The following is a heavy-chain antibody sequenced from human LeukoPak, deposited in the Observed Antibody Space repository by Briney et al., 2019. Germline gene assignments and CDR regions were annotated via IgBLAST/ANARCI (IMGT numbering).Heavy chain of an antibody. J-gene: IGHJ4*02. CDR2: ISWNSGSI. D-gene: IGHD3-10*01. CDR1: GSTFDDYA. Sequence: GRSLRLSCAASGSTFDDYAMHWVRQAPGKGLEWVSGISWNSGSIGYADSMKGRFTISRDNAKNSLYLQMNSLRSEDTALYYCAKDRALRGRGLYYFDYWGQGALVTVSS. V-gene: IGHV3-9*01. CDR3: AKDRALRGRGLYYFDY.